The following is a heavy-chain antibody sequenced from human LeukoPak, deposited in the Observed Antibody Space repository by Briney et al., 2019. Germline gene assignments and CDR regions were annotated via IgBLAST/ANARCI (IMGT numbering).Heavy chain of an antibody. J-gene: IGHJ5*02. D-gene: IGHD6-19*01. V-gene: IGHV3-23*01. Sequence: GGSLRLSCAASGFTFSSYAMSWVRQAPGKGLEWVSAISGSGTSTYYADSVKGRFTISRDNSKHTLYLQVHSLSAEETAVYYCASIPGPTIAMEGHWFDPWGQGTLVIVSS. CDR3: ASIPGPTIAMEGHWFDP. CDR2: ISGSGTST. CDR1: GFTFSSYA.